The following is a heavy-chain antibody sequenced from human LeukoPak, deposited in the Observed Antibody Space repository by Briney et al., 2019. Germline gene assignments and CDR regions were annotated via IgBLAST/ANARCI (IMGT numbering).Heavy chain of an antibody. CDR2: INPSGGST. D-gene: IGHD2-2*01. CDR3: ARSSNPSLVVPAAILDWFDP. J-gene: IGHJ5*02. CDR1: QYNFTSYY. Sequence: ASVKVSCKASQYNFTSYYIHWVRQAPGQGLEWMGIINPSGGSTSYAQKFQGRVTITADESTSTAYMELSSLRSEDTAVYYCARSSNPSLVVPAAILDWFDPWGQGTLVTVSS. V-gene: IGHV1-46*01.